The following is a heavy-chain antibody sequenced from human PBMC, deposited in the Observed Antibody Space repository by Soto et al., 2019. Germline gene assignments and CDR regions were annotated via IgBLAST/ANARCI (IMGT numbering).Heavy chain of an antibody. Sequence: SETLSLTCTVSGGSISSGGYYWSWIRQHPGKGLEWIGYIYYSGSTYYNPSLKSRVTISVDTSKNQFSLKLSSVTAADTAVHYCARGHSYGSYYYYGMDVWGQGTTVNVSS. J-gene: IGHJ6*01. CDR1: GGSISSGGYY. V-gene: IGHV4-30-4*08. D-gene: IGHD5-18*01. CDR3: ARGHSYGSYYYYGMDV. CDR2: IYYSGST.